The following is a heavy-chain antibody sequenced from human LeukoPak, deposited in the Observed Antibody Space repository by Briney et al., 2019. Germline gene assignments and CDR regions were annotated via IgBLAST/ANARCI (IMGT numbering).Heavy chain of an antibody. D-gene: IGHD6-6*01. CDR1: GFTFSSYG. CDR2: IRYDGSNK. J-gene: IGHJ4*02. CDR3: AKAIIAARPWGQLDY. Sequence: GGSLRLSCAASGFTFSSYGMHWVRQAPGKGLEWVAFIRYDGSNKYYADSVKGRFTISRDNSKNTLYLQMNSLRAEDTAVYYCAKAIIAARPWGQLDYWGQGTLVTVSS. V-gene: IGHV3-30*02.